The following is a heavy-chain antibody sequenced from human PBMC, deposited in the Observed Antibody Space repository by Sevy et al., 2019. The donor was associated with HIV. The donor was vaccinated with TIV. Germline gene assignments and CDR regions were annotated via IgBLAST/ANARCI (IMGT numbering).Heavy chain of an antibody. Sequence: GGSLRLSCTVSGFIFSIFAMHWVRQAPGKGLEWVAVTSYDGSHKYYADSVKGRFTVSRDNSRNILSLEMNSLRRDDTAVYYCARGENDDEFFQYWGQGTLVTVSS. J-gene: IGHJ1*01. CDR2: TSYDGSHK. CDR1: GFIFSIFA. D-gene: IGHD1-26*01. V-gene: IGHV3-30*04. CDR3: ARGENDDEFFQY.